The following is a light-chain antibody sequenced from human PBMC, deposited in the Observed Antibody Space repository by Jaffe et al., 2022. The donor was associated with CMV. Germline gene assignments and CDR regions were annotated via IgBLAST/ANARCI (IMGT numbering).Light chain of an antibody. CDR2: LGS. CDR1: QSLLHGNGYNY. Sequence: DIVMTQSPLSLPVTPGEPASISCRSSQSLLHGNGYNYLNWYVQKPGQSPQLLIYLGSDRASGVPDRFSGSGSGTYFTLKISRVEAEDVGVYYCMQALQTPWTFGQGTKVDIK. CDR3: MQALQTPWT. V-gene: IGKV2-28*01. J-gene: IGKJ1*01.